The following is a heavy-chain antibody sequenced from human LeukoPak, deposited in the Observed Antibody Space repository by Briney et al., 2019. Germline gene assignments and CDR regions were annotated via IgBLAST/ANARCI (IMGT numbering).Heavy chain of an antibody. J-gene: IGHJ4*02. CDR1: GDSISSASSY. CDR2: VYYTGRT. CDR3: ASTHAGRYYTTFDS. V-gene: IGHV4-39*01. Sequence: SETLSLTCTVSGDSISSASSYWAWVRQPPGKGLEWIGTVYYTGRTYNNPSLKSRISISIDTSSNQFSLKVASVSAADTAVYYCASTHAGRYYTTFDSWGQGTLVTVSS. D-gene: IGHD1-26*01.